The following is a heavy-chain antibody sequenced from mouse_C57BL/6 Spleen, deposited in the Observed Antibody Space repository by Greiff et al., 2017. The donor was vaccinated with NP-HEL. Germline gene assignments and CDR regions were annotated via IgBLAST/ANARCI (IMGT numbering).Heavy chain of an antibody. CDR1: GFTFSNYW. V-gene: IGHV6-3*01. Sequence: EVKLQESGGGLVQPGGSMKLSCVASGFTFSNYWMNWVRQSPEKGLEWVAQIRLKSDNYATHYAESVKGRFTISRDDSKSSVYLQMNNLRAEDTGIYYGTGRGNSYYYAMDYWGQGTSVTVSS. J-gene: IGHJ4*01. D-gene: IGHD2-1*01. CDR3: TGRGNSYYYAMDY. CDR2: IRLKSDNYAT.